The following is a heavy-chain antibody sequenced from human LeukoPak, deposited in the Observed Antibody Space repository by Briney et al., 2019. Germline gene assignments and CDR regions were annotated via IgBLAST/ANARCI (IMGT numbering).Heavy chain of an antibody. CDR2: IYHSGST. J-gene: IGHJ4*02. Sequence: SETLSLTCAVSGGSISSSNWWSWVRQPPGKGLEWVGEIYHSGSTNYNPSLQSRVTISVDTSKNQFSLRLRSVTAADTAVYYCARGPYWTIAARPMDYWGQGTLVTVSS. D-gene: IGHD6-6*01. CDR1: GGSISSSNW. CDR3: ARGPYWTIAARPMDY. V-gene: IGHV4-4*02.